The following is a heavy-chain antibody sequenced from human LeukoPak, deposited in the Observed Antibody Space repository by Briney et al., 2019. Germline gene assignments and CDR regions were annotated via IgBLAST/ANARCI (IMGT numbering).Heavy chain of an antibody. Sequence: SETLSLTCTVSGGSISSSSYYWGWIRQPPGKGLEWIGSIYYSGSTYYNPSLKSRVTISVDTSKNQFSLKLSSVTAADTAVYYCARHESPAYNWNYVSHNNYFDYWGQGTLVTVSS. D-gene: IGHD1-7*01. J-gene: IGHJ4*02. CDR3: ARHESPAYNWNYVSHNNYFDY. CDR2: IYYSGST. CDR1: GGSISSSSYY. V-gene: IGHV4-39*01.